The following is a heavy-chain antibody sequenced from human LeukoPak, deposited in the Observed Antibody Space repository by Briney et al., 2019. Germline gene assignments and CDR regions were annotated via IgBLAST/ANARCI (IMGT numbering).Heavy chain of an antibody. CDR2: ISSSGDNI. Sequence: GGSLRLSCAASGFTFSSYEMYWVRQAPGKGLEWVSYISSSGDNIYYADSVKGRFTISRDNAKNSLYLQVNSLRAEDTGLYYCARAGSYFDYWGQGTLVTVSS. CDR1: GFTFSSYE. CDR3: ARAGSYFDY. J-gene: IGHJ4*02. V-gene: IGHV3-48*03. D-gene: IGHD1-26*01.